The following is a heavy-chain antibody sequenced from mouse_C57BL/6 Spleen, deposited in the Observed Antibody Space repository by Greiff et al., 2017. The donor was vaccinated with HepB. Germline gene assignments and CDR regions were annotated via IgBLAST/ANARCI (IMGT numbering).Heavy chain of an antibody. CDR2: ISNGGGST. J-gene: IGHJ4*01. CDR3: ARTDSSGYSYAMDY. CDR1: GFTFSDYY. D-gene: IGHD3-2*02. V-gene: IGHV5-12*01. Sequence: EVQGVESGGGLVQPGGSLKLSCAASGFTFSDYYMYWVRQTPEKRLEWVAYISNGGGSTYYPDTVKGRFTISRDNAKNTLYLQMSRLKSEDTAMYYCARTDSSGYSYAMDYWGQGTSVTVSS.